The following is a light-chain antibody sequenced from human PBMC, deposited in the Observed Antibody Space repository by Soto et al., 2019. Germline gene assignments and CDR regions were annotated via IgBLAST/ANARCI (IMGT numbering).Light chain of an antibody. Sequence: SYELTQPPSVSVSPGQTASITCSGDKLGDEYACWYQQKPGQSPVVVIYQDTKRPSGIPERFSGSNSGNTATLTISGTQAMDEADYYCQAWDSSTAVVFGGGTKLTVL. CDR1: KLGDEY. CDR2: QDT. V-gene: IGLV3-1*01. CDR3: QAWDSSTAVV. J-gene: IGLJ2*01.